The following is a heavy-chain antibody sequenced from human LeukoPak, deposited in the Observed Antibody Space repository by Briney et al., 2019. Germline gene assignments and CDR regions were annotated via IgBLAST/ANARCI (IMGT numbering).Heavy chain of an antibody. D-gene: IGHD3-22*01. J-gene: IGHJ6*03. CDR1: GFTFSTYA. CDR2: IGGSDGRT. Sequence: GGSLRLSCAASGFTFSTYAMSWVLQAPGKGLEWVSLIGGSDGRTRYADSVKGRFTISRDNSKNTLYLEMNSLRAEDTAVYYCAKDSSSYDWGYMDVWGKGTTVTISS. V-gene: IGHV3-23*01. CDR3: AKDSSSYDWGYMDV.